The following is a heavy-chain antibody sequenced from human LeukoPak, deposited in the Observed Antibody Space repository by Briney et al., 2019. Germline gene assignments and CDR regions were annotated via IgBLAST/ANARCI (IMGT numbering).Heavy chain of an antibody. J-gene: IGHJ4*02. D-gene: IGHD4-11*01. CDR3: ARGPNYINPPDY. CDR2: INTVDGSA. CDR1: GYTFTTYY. V-gene: IGHV1-46*01. Sequence: ASVKVSCKASGYTFTTYYIHWVRQAPGQGLEWMGIINTVDGSATYAQKFQGKLAMTRDTSTSTVYMELASLRSEDSAVYSCARGPNYINPPDYWGQGTLVIVSS.